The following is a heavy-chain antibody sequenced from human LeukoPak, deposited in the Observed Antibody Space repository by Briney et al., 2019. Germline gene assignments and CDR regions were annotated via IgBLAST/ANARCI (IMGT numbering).Heavy chain of an antibody. CDR2: IRYDGSNK. CDR1: GFTFSSYG. Sequence: QSGGSLRLSCAASGFTFSSYGMHWVRQAPGKGLEWAAFIRYDGSNKYYADSVKGRFTISRDNSKNTLYLQMNSLRAEGTAVYYCARPDILTGSYFDYWGQGTLVTVSS. CDR3: ARPDILTGSYFDY. J-gene: IGHJ4*02. D-gene: IGHD3-9*01. V-gene: IGHV3-30*02.